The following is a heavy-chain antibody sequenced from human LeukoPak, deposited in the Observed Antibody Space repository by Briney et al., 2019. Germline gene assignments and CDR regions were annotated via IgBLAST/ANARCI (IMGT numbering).Heavy chain of an antibody. CDR3: ARRYCGGDCHSPYFDY. CDR1: GFTLSSYW. CDR2: IKQDGSER. D-gene: IGHD2-21*02. V-gene: IGHV3-7*01. Sequence: GGSLRLSCAASGFTLSSYWMSWVRQAPGKGLEWVGNIKQDGSERYYVDSVKGRFTISRDNAKNSLYLQMNSLRAEDTAVYYCARRYCGGDCHSPYFDYWGQGTLVTVSS. J-gene: IGHJ4*02.